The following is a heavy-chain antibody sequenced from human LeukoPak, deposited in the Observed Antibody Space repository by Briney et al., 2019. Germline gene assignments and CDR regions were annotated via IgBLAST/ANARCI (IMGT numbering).Heavy chain of an antibody. CDR2: ISYDGSNK. D-gene: IGHD3-10*01. J-gene: IGHJ4*02. V-gene: IGHV3-30-3*01. CDR1: GFTFSSYA. CDR3: ARGPYYYGSGSSNFDY. Sequence: GGSLRLSCAASGFTFSSYATHWVRQAPGKGLEWVAVISYDGSNKYYADSVKGRFTISRDNSKNTLYLQMNSLRAEGTAVYYCARGPYYYGSGSSNFDYWGQGTLVTVSS.